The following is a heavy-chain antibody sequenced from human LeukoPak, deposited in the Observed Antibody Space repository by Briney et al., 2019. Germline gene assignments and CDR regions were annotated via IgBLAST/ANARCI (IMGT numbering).Heavy chain of an antibody. D-gene: IGHD2-2*01. V-gene: IGHV1-2*02. CDR3: ARLVVPAAPDNY. Sequence: SVKVSCKASGYTFTGYYMHWVRQAPGQGLEWMGWINPNSGGTNYAQKFQGRVTMTRDTSISTAYMELSRLRSDDTAVYYCARLVVPAAPDNYWGQGTLVTVSS. CDR2: INPNSGGT. CDR1: GYTFTGYY. J-gene: IGHJ4*02.